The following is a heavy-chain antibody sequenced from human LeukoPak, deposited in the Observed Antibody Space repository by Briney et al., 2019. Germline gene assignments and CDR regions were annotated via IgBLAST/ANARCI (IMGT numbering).Heavy chain of an antibody. D-gene: IGHD4-17*01. J-gene: IGHJ6*03. V-gene: IGHV1-18*01. CDR2: ISAYNGNT. CDR3: ARRGGKNYGDYVLYYDYMDV. Sequence: ASVKVSCKASGYTFTSYGITWVRQAPGQGLEWLGWISAYNGNTNYAQNLQGRVTMATDTSTSTAYMELRSLRSDDTAVYYCARRGGKNYGDYVLYYDYMDVWGKGTTVTVSS. CDR1: GYTFTSYG.